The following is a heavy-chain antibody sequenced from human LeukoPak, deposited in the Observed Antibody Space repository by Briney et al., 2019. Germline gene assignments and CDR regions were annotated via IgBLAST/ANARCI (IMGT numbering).Heavy chain of an antibody. J-gene: IGHJ6*03. V-gene: IGHV3-48*03. CDR1: GFTFSSYA. CDR3: ARLTGRDYYYYYMDV. Sequence: GGSLRLSCAASGFTFSSYAMSWVRQAPGKGLEWVSYISSSGSTIYYADSVKGRFTISRDNAKNSLYLQMNSLRAEDTAVYYCARLTGRDYYYYYMDVWGKGTTVTVSS. CDR2: ISSSGSTI. D-gene: IGHD7-27*01.